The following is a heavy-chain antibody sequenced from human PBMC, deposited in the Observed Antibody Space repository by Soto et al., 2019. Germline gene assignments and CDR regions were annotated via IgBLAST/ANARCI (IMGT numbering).Heavy chain of an antibody. CDR2: ISYDGSNK. Sequence: QVQLVESGGGVVQPGRSLRLSCAASGFTFSSYDMHWVRQAPDKGLEWVAVISYDGSNKYYADSVKGRFTISRDNSKNTLYLQMNSLRAEDTAVYYCAGGLYSSTRPDWFDPWGQGNLVTVSS. D-gene: IGHD6-13*01. CDR1: GFTFSSYD. CDR3: AGGLYSSTRPDWFDP. J-gene: IGHJ5*02. V-gene: IGHV3-30-3*01.